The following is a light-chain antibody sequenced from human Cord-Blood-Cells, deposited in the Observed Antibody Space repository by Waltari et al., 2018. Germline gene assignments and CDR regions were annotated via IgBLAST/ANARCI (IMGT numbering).Light chain of an antibody. J-gene: IGLJ3*02. CDR2: YDS. Sequence: SYVVTQPPSVSEAPGKTARITRAGNNIGSQSVYCYQQKPGQAPVLVIYYDSDRPAGIPERFSGSNSGNTATLTISRVEAGDEADYYCQVWDSSSDHPVFGGGTKLTVL. CDR1: NIGSQS. CDR3: QVWDSSSDHPV. V-gene: IGLV3-21*04.